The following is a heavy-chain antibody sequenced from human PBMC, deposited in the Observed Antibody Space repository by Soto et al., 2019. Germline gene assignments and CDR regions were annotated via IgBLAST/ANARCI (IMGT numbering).Heavy chain of an antibody. CDR1: GFTFSGNT. CDR2: ISKSGTTR. CDR3: ARDRAPFDV. J-gene: IGHJ5*02. V-gene: IGHV3-48*02. Sequence: GGSLRLSCAASGFTFSGNTMNWVRQAPGKGLEWVSYISKSGTTRYYAESVKGRFTISRDNAKNSLFLQMNSLRDEDTAVYYCARDRAPFDVWGQGTLVTVSS.